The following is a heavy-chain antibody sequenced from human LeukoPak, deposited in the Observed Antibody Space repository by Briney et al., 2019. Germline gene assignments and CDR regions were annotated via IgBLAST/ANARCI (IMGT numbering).Heavy chain of an antibody. D-gene: IGHD6-13*01. Sequence: SVTLSLTCTVSGGTISSSSYYWGWIGQPPGKGLEWIGSIYYSGSAYYNPSLKSRVTISVDTSKNQFSLKLSSVTAADTAVYYCASTIGDPIQQLEEFDYWGQGTLVTVSS. CDR3: ASTIGDPIQQLEEFDY. V-gene: IGHV4-39*01. CDR1: GGTISSSSYY. J-gene: IGHJ4*02. CDR2: IYYSGSA.